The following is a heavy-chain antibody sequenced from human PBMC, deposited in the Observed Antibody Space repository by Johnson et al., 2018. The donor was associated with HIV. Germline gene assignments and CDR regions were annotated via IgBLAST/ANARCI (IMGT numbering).Heavy chain of an antibody. D-gene: IGHD3-9*01. Sequence: QEQLVESGGGVVQPGGSLRLSCAASGFTFSTYGMHWVRQAPGKGLEWVAVTWYDGSNQYYADSMKGRFTISRDNSKNSLYLQMNSLRPEDTALYYCARGASPYYDILTGAGAFDIWGQGKMVTVSS. V-gene: IGHV3-33*03. CDR1: GFTFSTYG. CDR2: TWYDGSNQ. J-gene: IGHJ3*02. CDR3: ARGASPYYDILTGAGAFDI.